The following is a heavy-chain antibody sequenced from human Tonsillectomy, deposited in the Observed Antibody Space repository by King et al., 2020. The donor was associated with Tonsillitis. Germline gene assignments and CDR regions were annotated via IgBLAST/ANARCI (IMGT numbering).Heavy chain of an antibody. Sequence: QLQESGPGLVKPSETLSLTCTVSGASISNYYWSWIRQPPGKGLEWIGFIYHSGYTNYNPSLKNRVTMSRDASKNQFSLKVTSVTPADTAVYYCVAGYPMEWYAQFPYDFWGQGSLVPVSS. D-gene: IGHD3-3*01. V-gene: IGHV4-59*01. CDR3: VAGYPMEWYAQFPYDF. J-gene: IGHJ4*02. CDR1: GASISNYY. CDR2: IYHSGYT.